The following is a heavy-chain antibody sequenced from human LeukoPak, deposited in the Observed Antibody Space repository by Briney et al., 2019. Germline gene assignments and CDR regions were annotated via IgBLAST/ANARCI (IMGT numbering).Heavy chain of an antibody. CDR2: ISGSGGGT. D-gene: IGHD4-11*01. CDR3: ARDLGTTATTYHGY. J-gene: IGHJ4*02. Sequence: GGSLRLSCAASGFTFSNYGMTWVRQAPGKGLEWVSGISGSGGGTSYAVSVKGRFTISRDNSKNTLYLQMNSLRAEDTAVYYCARDLGTTATTYHGYWGQGTLVTVSS. V-gene: IGHV3-23*01. CDR1: GFTFSNYG.